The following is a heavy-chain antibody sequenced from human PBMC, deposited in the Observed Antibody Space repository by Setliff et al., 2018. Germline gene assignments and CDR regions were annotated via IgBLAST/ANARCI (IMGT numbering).Heavy chain of an antibody. J-gene: IGHJ4*02. CDR2: IYSSGNT. CDR3: RLWSHDYHNDY. CDR1: GDSIRSSRYY. V-gene: IGHV4-39*07. D-gene: IGHD3-16*01. Sequence: SETLSLTCTVSGDSIRSSRYYWGWIRQPPGKGLEWIGSIYSSGNTYYNPSLKSRASLSVDTSERQLSLTLNSVTVADTAVYYCRLWSHDYHNDYWGQGTLVTVS.